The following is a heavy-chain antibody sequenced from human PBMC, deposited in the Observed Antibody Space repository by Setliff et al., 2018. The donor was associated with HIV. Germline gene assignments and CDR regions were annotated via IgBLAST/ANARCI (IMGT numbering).Heavy chain of an antibody. Sequence: TLSLTCTVSGGSISSYYWSWIRQPPGKGLEWIGYIYYSGNTYYNPSLKSRVTISGDTSKKQFSLKLRAVTAADSAVYYCARQGRPGDFDSWGQGTLVTVSS. CDR1: GGSISSYY. D-gene: IGHD7-27*01. CDR3: ARQGRPGDFDS. J-gene: IGHJ4*02. CDR2: IYYSGNT. V-gene: IGHV4-59*08.